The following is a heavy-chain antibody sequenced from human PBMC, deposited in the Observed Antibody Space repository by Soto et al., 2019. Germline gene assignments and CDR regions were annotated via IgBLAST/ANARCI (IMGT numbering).Heavy chain of an antibody. CDR1: GDTFTDYY. CDR2: INPNSGGT. Sequence: ASVKVSCKACGDTFTDYYIHWVGQAPGQGLEWMGWINPNSGGTNYAQKFQGRVTMTRDTSISTAYMELSRLISDDTAVYYCARGDVRVVASFDPWCQGALVTVSS. V-gene: IGHV1-2*02. CDR3: ARGDVRVVASFDP. J-gene: IGHJ5*02. D-gene: IGHD2-15*01.